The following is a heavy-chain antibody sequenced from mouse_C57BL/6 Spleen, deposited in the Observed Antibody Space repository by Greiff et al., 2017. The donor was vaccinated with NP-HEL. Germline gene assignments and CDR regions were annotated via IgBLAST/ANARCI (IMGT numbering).Heavy chain of an antibody. CDR2: INPNNGGT. Sequence: EVQLQQSGPELVKPGASVKISCKASGYTFTDYYMNWVKQSHGKSLEWIGDINPNNGGTSYNQKFKGKATLTVDKSSSTAYMELRSLTSEDSAVYYCARYDYGAYYFDYWGQGTTLTVSS. CDR3: ARYDYGAYYFDY. D-gene: IGHD1-1*01. V-gene: IGHV1-26*01. CDR1: GYTFTDYY. J-gene: IGHJ2*01.